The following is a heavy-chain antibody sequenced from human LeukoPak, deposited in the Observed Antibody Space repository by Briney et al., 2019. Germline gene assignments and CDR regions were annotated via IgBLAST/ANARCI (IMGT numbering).Heavy chain of an antibody. CDR1: EFTLSSAW. Sequence: PGGSLRLSCVASEFTLSSAWVSWVRQAPGKGLEWVGRLGSKAAGGTTDYAAPVKDRFTISRHDSKNTLYLQMNSLKTEDTAFYYCTAGAYCGQGTLVTVSS. V-gene: IGHV3-15*04. J-gene: IGHJ4*02. CDR3: TAGAY. CDR2: LGSKAAGGTT.